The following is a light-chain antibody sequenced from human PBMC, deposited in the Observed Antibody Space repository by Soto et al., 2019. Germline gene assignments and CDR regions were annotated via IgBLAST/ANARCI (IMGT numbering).Light chain of an antibody. CDR1: QGISNY. J-gene: IGKJ1*01. Sequence: DIQMTQSPSSLSVSVGDRVTITCRASQGISNYLAWYQQKPGKVPKLLIYAVSTLQSGVPSRFSGSGSGTAFTLTISSLQTEEVGTDYCQKYNSAPLAFGQGTKVEIK. CDR2: AVS. V-gene: IGKV1-27*01. CDR3: QKYNSAPLA.